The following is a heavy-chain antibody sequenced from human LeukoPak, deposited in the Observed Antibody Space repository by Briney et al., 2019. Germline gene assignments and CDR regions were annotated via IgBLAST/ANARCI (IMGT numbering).Heavy chain of an antibody. Sequence: GGSLRLSCAASGFTFNRSAISWVRQAPGKGLEWVSTTGGSGDKTFYADSVKGRFTISRDNSKNMVHLQMNSLTGEDTALYYCVRRGDASSGWGDHDFWGQGALVTVSS. CDR1: GFTFNRSA. D-gene: IGHD6-19*01. V-gene: IGHV3-23*01. CDR3: VRRGDASSGWGDHDF. CDR2: TGGSGDKT. J-gene: IGHJ4*02.